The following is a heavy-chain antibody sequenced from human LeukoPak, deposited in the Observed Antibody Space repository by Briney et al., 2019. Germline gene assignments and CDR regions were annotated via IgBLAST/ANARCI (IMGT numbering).Heavy chain of an antibody. CDR1: GYTFSNYA. V-gene: IGHV1-3*01. CDR2: INAGNGHT. CDR3: ARGIWSARTVDYYLDY. D-gene: IGHD2-21*01. Sequence: WASVKVSCKASGYTFSNYAIHWVRQAPGQRFEWMGWINAGNGHTKYSQNFQGRVTITRDSSASTVYMELNSLTSEDTAVYYCARGIWSARTVDYYLDYWGQGTLVTVSS. J-gene: IGHJ4*02.